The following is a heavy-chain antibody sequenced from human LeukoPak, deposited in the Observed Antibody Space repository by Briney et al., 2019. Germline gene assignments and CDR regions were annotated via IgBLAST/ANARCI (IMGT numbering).Heavy chain of an antibody. Sequence: GGSLRLSCAASGFTFSSYWMSWVRQAPGEGLEWVANIKQDGTEKYYMDSVKGRFSISRDNAKNSLYLQMNALRAEDTAVYYCARDRVAGRGVFDYWGQGTLVTVSS. V-gene: IGHV3-7*01. D-gene: IGHD6-19*01. J-gene: IGHJ4*02. CDR1: GFTFSSYW. CDR2: IKQDGTEK. CDR3: ARDRVAGRGVFDY.